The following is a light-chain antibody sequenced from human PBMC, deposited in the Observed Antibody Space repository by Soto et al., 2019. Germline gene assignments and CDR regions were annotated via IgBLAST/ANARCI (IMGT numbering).Light chain of an antibody. V-gene: IGLV4-60*03. CDR3: ETWDSSTYVV. Sequence: QPVLTQSSSASASLGSSVKLTCTLSSGHSSYRIAWHQQQPGKASRYLMKLEGSGSFIKGSGVPDRFSGSSSGADRYLTISNLQSEDEAHYYCETWDSSTYVVFGGGTKLTVL. CDR1: SGHSSYR. CDR2: LEGSGSF. J-gene: IGLJ2*01.